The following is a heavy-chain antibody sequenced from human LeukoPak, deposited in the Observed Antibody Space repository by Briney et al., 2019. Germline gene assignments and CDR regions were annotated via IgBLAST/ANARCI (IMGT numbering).Heavy chain of an antibody. CDR3: AKEGYDFWSGYYRLFDY. CDR1: GFTFSSYA. Sequence: GSLRLSCAASGFTFSSYAMSWVRQAPGKGLEWVSAISGSGGSTYYADSVKGRFTISRDNSKNTLYLQMNSLRAEDTAVYYCAKEGYDFWSGYYRLFDYWGQGTLVTVSS. CDR2: ISGSGGST. V-gene: IGHV3-23*01. D-gene: IGHD3-3*01. J-gene: IGHJ4*02.